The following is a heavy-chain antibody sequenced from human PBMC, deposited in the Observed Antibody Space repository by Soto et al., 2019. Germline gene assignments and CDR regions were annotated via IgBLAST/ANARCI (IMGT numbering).Heavy chain of an antibody. CDR1: RGSIRSGDYY. V-gene: IGHV4-30-4*01. Sequence: PSETLSLTCTVSRGSIRSGDYYWSWVLQPPGKGLEWIGYIYHSGSTYYNPSLKSRLTISVDTSKNQFSLQLSSVTAADTAVYFCARTSDLQQIFYGLDVWGQGTTVTVS. J-gene: IGHJ6*02. CDR3: ARTSDLQQIFYGLDV. CDR2: IYHSGST. D-gene: IGHD3-10*01.